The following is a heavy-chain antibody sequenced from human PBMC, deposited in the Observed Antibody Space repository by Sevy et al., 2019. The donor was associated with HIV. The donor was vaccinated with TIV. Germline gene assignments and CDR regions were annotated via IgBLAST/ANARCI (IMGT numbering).Heavy chain of an antibody. D-gene: IGHD6-6*01. CDR3: AKDSREGQLVPLDY. CDR1: GFTFSDYY. V-gene: IGHV3-30*02. J-gene: IGHJ4*02. Sequence: GGSLRLSCAASGFTFSDYYMSWIRQAPGKGLEWVAFIRYDGSNKYYADSVKGRFTISRDNSKNTLYLQMNSLRAKDTAVYYCAKDSREGQLVPLDYWGQGTLVTVSS. CDR2: IRYDGSNK.